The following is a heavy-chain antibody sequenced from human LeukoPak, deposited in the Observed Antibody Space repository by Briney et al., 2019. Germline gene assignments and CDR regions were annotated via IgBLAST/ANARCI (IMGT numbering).Heavy chain of an antibody. V-gene: IGHV1-69*04. Sequence: ASVKVSCKASGGTFSSYAISWVRQAPGQGLEWMGRIIPILGIANYAQKFQGRVTITADKSTSTAYMELSSLRSEDTAVYYCARDRGPYYDILTGTHWGNWAFDYWGQGTLVTVSS. CDR1: GGTFSSYA. J-gene: IGHJ4*02. D-gene: IGHD3-9*01. CDR3: ARDRGPYYDILTGTHWGNWAFDY. CDR2: IIPILGIA.